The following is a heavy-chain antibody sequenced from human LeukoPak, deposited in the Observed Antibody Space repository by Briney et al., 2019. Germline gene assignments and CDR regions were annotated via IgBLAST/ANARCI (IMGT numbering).Heavy chain of an antibody. D-gene: IGHD6-13*01. J-gene: IGHJ4*02. CDR3: ARVWSPPYTSSWPYYFDY. CDR1: RFTFSSYV. Sequence: GGSLRLSCAASRFTFSSYVMTWVRQAPGKGLEWVSSISSSSSYIYYVDSAKGRFTISRDNAKNSLYLQMNSLRAEDTAVYYCARVWSPPYTSSWPYYFDYWGQGTLVTVSS. CDR2: ISSSSSYI. V-gene: IGHV3-21*01.